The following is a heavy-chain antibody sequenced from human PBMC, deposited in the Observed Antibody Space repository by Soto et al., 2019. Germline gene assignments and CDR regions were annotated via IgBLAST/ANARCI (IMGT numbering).Heavy chain of an antibody. J-gene: IGHJ6*02. Sequence: ASVKVSCKASGYTFTSYAMHWVRQAPGQRLEWMGWINAGNGNTKYSQKFQGRVTITRDTSASTAYMELSSLRSEDTAVYYCARFYSSGSGWLYYHYYGMDVWGQGTTVTVSS. CDR3: ARFYSSGSGWLYYHYYGMDV. CDR1: GYTFTSYA. V-gene: IGHV1-3*01. CDR2: INAGNGNT. D-gene: IGHD6-19*01.